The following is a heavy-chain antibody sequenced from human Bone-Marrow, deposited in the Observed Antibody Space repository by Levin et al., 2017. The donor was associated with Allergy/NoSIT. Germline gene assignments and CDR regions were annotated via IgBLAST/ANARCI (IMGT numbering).Heavy chain of an antibody. CDR1: GGSFSGYY. CDR2: INHSGST. D-gene: IGHD1-7*01. J-gene: IGHJ4*02. CDR3: ARALPRYNWNYLSVKFDY. Sequence: SETLSLTCAVYGGSFSGYYWSWIRQPPGKGLEWIGEINHSGSTNYNPSLKSRVTISVDTSKNQFSLKLSSVTAADTAVYYCARALPRYNWNYLSVKFDYWGQGTLVTVSS. V-gene: IGHV4-34*01.